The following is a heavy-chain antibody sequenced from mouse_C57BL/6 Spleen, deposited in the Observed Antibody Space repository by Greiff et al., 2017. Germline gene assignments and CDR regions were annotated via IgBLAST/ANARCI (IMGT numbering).Heavy chain of an antibody. CDR1: GYTFTSYW. D-gene: IGHD2-4*01. CDR2: IHPNSGST. Sequence: QVQLKQPGAELVKPGASVKLSCKASGYTFTSYWMHWVKQRPGQGLEWIGMIHPNSGSTNYNEKFKSKATLTVDKSSSTAYMQLSSLTSEDSAVYYCARKRGLPYAMDYWGQGTSVTVSS. J-gene: IGHJ4*01. CDR3: ARKRGLPYAMDY. V-gene: IGHV1-64*01.